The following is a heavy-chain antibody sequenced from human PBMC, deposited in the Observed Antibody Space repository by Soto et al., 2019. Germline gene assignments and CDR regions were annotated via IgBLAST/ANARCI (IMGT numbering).Heavy chain of an antibody. V-gene: IGHV3-30-3*01. Sequence: GGSLRLSCAASGFTFSSYAMHWVRQAPGKGLEWVAVISYDGSNKYYADSVKGRFTISRDNSKNTLYLQMNSLRAEDTAVYYCARGRGYSSSSRNWFDPWGQGTLVTVSS. CDR2: ISYDGSNK. CDR1: GFTFSSYA. D-gene: IGHD6-6*01. J-gene: IGHJ5*02. CDR3: ARGRGYSSSSRNWFDP.